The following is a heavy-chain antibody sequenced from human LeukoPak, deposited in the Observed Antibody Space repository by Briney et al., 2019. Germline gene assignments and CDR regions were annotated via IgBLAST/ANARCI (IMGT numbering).Heavy chain of an antibody. J-gene: IGHJ5*02. V-gene: IGHV3-23*01. Sequence: GGSLRLSCAASGFTFSSYGMHWVRQAPGKGLEWVSAISGSGGSTYYADSVKGRFTISRDNSKNTLYLQMNSLRAEDTAVYYCAKESDDILTGYLQTNWFDPWGQGTLVTVSS. CDR3: AKESDDILTGYLQTNWFDP. CDR1: GFTFSSYG. D-gene: IGHD3-9*01. CDR2: ISGSGGST.